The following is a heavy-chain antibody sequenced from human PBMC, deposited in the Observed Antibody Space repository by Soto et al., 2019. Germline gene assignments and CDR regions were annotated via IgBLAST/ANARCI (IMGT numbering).Heavy chain of an antibody. CDR2: IYYSGST. D-gene: IGHD3-10*01. V-gene: IGHV4-59*12. CDR1: GGSISSYY. CDR3: ARDRRLAMVRGVIIRYDWFDP. Sequence: NPSETLSLTCTVSGGSISSYYWSWIRQPPGKGLEWIGYIYYSGSTNYNPSLKSRVTISVDKSKNQFSLKLSSVTAADTAVYYCARDRRLAMVRGVIIRYDWFDPWGQGTLVTVSS. J-gene: IGHJ5*02.